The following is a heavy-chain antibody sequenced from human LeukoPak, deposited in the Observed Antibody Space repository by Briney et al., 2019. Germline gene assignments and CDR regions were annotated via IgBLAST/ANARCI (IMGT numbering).Heavy chain of an antibody. J-gene: IGHJ6*03. CDR3: AKFDGNGSGSYYNSLLGYYYYYMDV. V-gene: IGHV3-23*01. D-gene: IGHD3-10*01. Sequence: GGSLRLSCAASGFTFSSYAMSWVRQAPGKGLEWVSAISGSGGSTYYADSVKGRFTISRDNSKNTLYLQMNSLGAEDTAVYYCAKFDGNGSGSYYNSLLGYYYYYMDVWGKGTTVTVSS. CDR2: ISGSGGST. CDR1: GFTFSSYA.